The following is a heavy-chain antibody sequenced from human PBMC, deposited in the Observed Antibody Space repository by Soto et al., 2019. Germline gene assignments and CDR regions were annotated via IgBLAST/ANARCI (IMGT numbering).Heavy chain of an antibody. Sequence: ASVKVSCKASGYTFTSYAISWVRQAPGQGLEWMGGIIPIFGTANYAQKFQGRVTITADESTSTAYMELSSLRSEDTAVYYCARDYTAMXXRSNWFDPWGQGTLVTVSS. CDR3: ARDYTAMXXRSNWFDP. D-gene: IGHD5-18*01. CDR1: GYTFTSYA. J-gene: IGHJ5*02. CDR2: IIPIFGTA. V-gene: IGHV1-69*13.